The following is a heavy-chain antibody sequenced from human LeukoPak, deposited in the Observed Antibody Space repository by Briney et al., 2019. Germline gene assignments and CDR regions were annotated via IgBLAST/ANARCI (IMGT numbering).Heavy chain of an antibody. D-gene: IGHD3-22*01. J-gene: IGHJ4*02. CDR2: IYYSGST. CDR3: ARHPPEYYYDSSGPDY. V-gene: IGHV4-59*08. CDR1: GGSFSGYY. Sequence: PSETLSLTCAVYGGSFSGYYWSWIRQPPGKGLEWIGYIYYSGSTNYNPSLKSRVTISVDTSKNQFSLKLSSVTAADTAVYYCARHPPEYYYDSSGPDYWGQGTLVTVSS.